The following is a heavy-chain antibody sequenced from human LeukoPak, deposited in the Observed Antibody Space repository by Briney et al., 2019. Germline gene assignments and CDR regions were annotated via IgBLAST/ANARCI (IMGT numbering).Heavy chain of an antibody. CDR3: ARSIWGSCRSRSPNWFDP. CDR1: GGSISSYY. J-gene: IGHJ5*02. Sequence: PSETLSLTCTVSGGSISSYYWSWIRQPAGKGLEWIGRIYTSGSTNYNPSLKSRVTMSVDTSKNQFSLKLSSVTAADTAVYYCARSIWGSCRSRSPNWFDPWGQGTLVTVSS. CDR2: IYTSGST. D-gene: IGHD3-16*02. V-gene: IGHV4-4*07.